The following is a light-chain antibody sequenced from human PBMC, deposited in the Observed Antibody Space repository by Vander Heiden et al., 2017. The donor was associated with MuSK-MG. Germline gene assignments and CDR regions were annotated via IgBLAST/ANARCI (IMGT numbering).Light chain of an antibody. CDR3: SSYTSSSTVV. CDR2: DVS. J-gene: IGLJ2*01. CDR1: SSDVGGYNY. Sequence: QSALTQPASVSGSPGQSFTIPCTGTSSDVGGYNYVSWYQQHPGKAPKLMIHDVSNRPSGVSNRFSGSKSGNTASLTISGLQAEDEADYYCSSYTSSSTVVFGGGTKLTVL. V-gene: IGLV2-14*03.